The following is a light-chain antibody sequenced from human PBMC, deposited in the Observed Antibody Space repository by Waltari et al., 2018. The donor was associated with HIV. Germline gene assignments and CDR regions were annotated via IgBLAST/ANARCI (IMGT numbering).Light chain of an antibody. CDR1: TSNIGSNT. Sequence: QSVLTQPPSASGTPGQRLTISSSGSTSNIGSNTVNWYQQLPGTAPKLLIYSNNQWPSGVPDRFSGSKSGTSASLAISGLQSEDEADYYCAAWDDSLNVPVFGGGTRLTVL. CDR3: AAWDDSLNVPV. CDR2: SNN. V-gene: IGLV1-44*01. J-gene: IGLJ3*02.